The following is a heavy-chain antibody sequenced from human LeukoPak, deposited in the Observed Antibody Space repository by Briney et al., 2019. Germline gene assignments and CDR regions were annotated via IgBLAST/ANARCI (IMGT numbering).Heavy chain of an antibody. D-gene: IGHD1-14*01. CDR2: IYPSTSET. CDR1: GYSITDYW. V-gene: IGHV5-51*01. CDR3: AWRKYFSTWFEP. J-gene: IGHJ5*02. Sequence: GESLKISCKGSGYSITDYWIGWVRQMPGRGLGWMGIIYPSTSETQYTLPFQGQVTISVDMSTSTAYLQWSSLKASDTAMYYCAWRKYFSTWFEPWGQGTLVTVSS.